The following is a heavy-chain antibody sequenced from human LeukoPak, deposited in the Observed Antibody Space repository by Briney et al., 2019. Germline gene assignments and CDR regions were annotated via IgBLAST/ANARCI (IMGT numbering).Heavy chain of an antibody. D-gene: IGHD2-8*01. CDR1: GFTFSDYY. J-gene: IGHJ6*03. CDR3: ANGYCTHGVCYPYYYYYMDV. V-gene: IGHV3-11*04. Sequence: GGALRLSCAASGFTFSDYYMSWIRQAPGKGLEWVSYISSSGSTIYYADSVKGRFTISRDNAKNSLYLQMNSLRAEDTAVYYCANGYCTHGVCYPYYYYYMDVWGKGTTVTVSS. CDR2: ISSSGSTI.